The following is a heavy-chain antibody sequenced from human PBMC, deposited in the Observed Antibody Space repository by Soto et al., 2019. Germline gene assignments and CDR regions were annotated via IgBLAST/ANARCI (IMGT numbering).Heavy chain of an antibody. V-gene: IGHV3-30*03. Sequence: PGGSLRLSCAASGFTFSSYGMHWVRQAPGKGLEWVAVISYDGSNKYYADSVKGRFTISRDNSKNTLYLQMSSLRSEDTAVYYCARVYCSGGSCYGIDYWGQGTQVTVSS. CDR3: ARVYCSGGSCYGIDY. J-gene: IGHJ4*02. D-gene: IGHD2-15*01. CDR2: ISYDGSNK. CDR1: GFTFSSYG.